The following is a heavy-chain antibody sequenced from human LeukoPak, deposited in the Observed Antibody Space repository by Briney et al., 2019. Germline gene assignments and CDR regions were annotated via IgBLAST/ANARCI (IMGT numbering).Heavy chain of an antibody. CDR3: ARVGAARTFDY. D-gene: IGHD6-6*01. CDR1: GGAFSSYA. CDR2: IIPIFGTA. Sequence: GSSVKVSCRASGGAFSSYAISWVRQAPGQGLEWMGGIIPIFGTANYAQKFQGRVTITTDESTSTAYMELSSLRSEDTAVYYCARVGAARTFDYWGQGTLVTVSS. J-gene: IGHJ4*02. V-gene: IGHV1-69*05.